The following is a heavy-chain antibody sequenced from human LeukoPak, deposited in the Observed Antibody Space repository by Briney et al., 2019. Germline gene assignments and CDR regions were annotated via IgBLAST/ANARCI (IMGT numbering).Heavy chain of an antibody. J-gene: IGHJ4*02. V-gene: IGHV4-61*02. D-gene: IGHD3-10*01. CDR3: ARDEARYYYGSGSYLQI. CDR1: GGSISCGRYY. Sequence: SETLSLTCTVSGGSISCGRYYWSWIRQPAGKGLEWIGRIYTSGSTNYNPSLKSRVTISVDTSKNQFSLKLSSVTAADTAVYYCARDEARYYYGSGSYLQIWGQGTLVTVSS. CDR2: IYTSGST.